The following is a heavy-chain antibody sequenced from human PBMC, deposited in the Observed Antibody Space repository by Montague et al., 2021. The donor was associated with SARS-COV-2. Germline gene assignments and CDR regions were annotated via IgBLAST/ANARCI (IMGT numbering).Heavy chain of an antibody. J-gene: IGHJ6*02. CDR1: LGSITTYTSY. D-gene: IGHD6-19*01. CDR3: GRGGGLAVTHV. Sequence: SETLSLTCTVSLGSITTYTSYWSWVRQPPLKGLEWVGTILQSGTTYQNPHLKSRVTISLHTSNNQVSLNLGSVTAADTAVYFCGRGGGLAVTHVWGQGTMVTVSS. CDR2: ILQSGTT. V-gene: IGHV4-39*07.